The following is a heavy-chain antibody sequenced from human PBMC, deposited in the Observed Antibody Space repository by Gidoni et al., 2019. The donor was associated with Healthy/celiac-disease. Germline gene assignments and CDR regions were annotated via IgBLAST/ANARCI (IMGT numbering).Heavy chain of an antibody. V-gene: IGHV4-39*01. D-gene: IGHD1-26*01. CDR1: GGSISSSSYY. CDR2: IYYSGST. J-gene: IGHJ3*02. CDR3: ARRGGIVGSRAAFDI. Sequence: QLQLQVSGPGLVKPSETLSLTCTVSGGSISSSSYYWGWIRQPPGKGLGWIGSIYYSGSTYYNPSIKSRVTISVDTSKNQFSLKLSSVTAADTAVYYCARRGGIVGSRAAFDIWGQGTMVTVSS.